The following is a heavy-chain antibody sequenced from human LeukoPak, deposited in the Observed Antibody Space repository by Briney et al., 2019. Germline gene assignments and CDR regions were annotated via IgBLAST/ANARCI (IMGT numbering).Heavy chain of an antibody. CDR3: ARESRSVLDY. CDR1: GFIFSNYW. D-gene: IGHD3-3*01. CDR2: IKQDGGEK. V-gene: IGHV3-7*03. Sequence: PGGSLRLSCAASGFIFSNYWMNWVRLAPGKGLEWVANIKQDGGEKYFADSVKGRFSVSRDNARNSLYLQMNSLRAEDTAVYYCARESRSVLDYWGQGTLVAVSS. J-gene: IGHJ4*02.